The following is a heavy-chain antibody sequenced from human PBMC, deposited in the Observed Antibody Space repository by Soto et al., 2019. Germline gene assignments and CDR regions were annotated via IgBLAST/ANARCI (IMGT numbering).Heavy chain of an antibody. D-gene: IGHD3-22*01. J-gene: IGHJ5*02. V-gene: IGHV3-74*01. Sequence: PGGSLRLSCAASGVTLNSFFMHWVRHAPGKGLMWVSRISNDGSSTTYADSVKGRFTISRDNARNTLYLQMNSLRADDTAVYFCVRDQDXRGYSVFNLWGQGA. CDR2: ISNDGSST. CDR3: VRDQDXRGYSVFNL. CDR1: GVTLNSFF.